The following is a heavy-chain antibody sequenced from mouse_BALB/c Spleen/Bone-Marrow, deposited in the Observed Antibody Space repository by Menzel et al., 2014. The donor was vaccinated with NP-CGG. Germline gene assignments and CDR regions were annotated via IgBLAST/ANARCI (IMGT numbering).Heavy chain of an antibody. CDR1: GYTFTSYW. Sequence: QVQLQQSGAELVRPGASVKLSCKASGYTFTSYWINWVKQRPGQGLEWIGNSYPSDSYTNYNQKFKDKATLTVDKSSSTAYMQLSSPTSEDSAVYYCTRSGYGSSSLDYWGQGTTLTVSS. J-gene: IGHJ2*01. D-gene: IGHD1-1*01. CDR2: SYPSDSYT. V-gene: IGHV1-69*02. CDR3: TRSGYGSSSLDY.